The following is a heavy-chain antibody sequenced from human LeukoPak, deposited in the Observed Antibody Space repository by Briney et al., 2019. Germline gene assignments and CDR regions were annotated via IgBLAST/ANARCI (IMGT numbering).Heavy chain of an antibody. CDR1: GGSISSGDYY. D-gene: IGHD3-10*01. CDR2: IYYSGST. Sequence: SQTLSLTCTVSGGSISSGDYYWSWIRQPPGKGLEWIGYIYYSGSTYYNPSLKSRVTISVDTSKNQFSLKLSSVTAADTAVYYCARGGAWRRGFDYWGQGTLVTVSS. V-gene: IGHV4-30-4*01. CDR3: ARGGAWRRGFDY. J-gene: IGHJ4*02.